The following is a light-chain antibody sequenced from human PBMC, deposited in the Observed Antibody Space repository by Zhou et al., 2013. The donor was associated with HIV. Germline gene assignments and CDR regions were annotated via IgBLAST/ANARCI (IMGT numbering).Light chain of an antibody. CDR3: SSYTSNNTRV. CDR1: SSDVGAYNY. Sequence: QSALTQPASVSGSPGQSITISCTGTSSDVGAYNYVSWYQQHPGKAPKLMIYDVSKRPSGVSNRFSGSKSGNTASLTISGLQAEDEADYYCSSYTSNNTRVFGGGTKVTVL. V-gene: IGLV2-14*03. CDR2: DVS. J-gene: IGLJ2*01.